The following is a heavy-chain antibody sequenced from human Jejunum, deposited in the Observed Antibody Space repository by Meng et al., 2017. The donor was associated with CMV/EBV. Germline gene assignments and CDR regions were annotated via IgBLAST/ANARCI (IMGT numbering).Heavy chain of an antibody. D-gene: IGHD1-26*01. CDR1: EYPFIDYY. V-gene: IGHV1-2*02. CDR3: AKDGGSYLDYYFDY. J-gene: IGHJ4*02. CDR2: INPNTGDT. Sequence: EYPFIDYYLHWVRQAPGQGLEWMGWINPNTGDTNYAQKFQGRVTMTRDMSINTVYMELTRLRSDDTAVYYCAKDGGSYLDYYFDYWGQGTLVTVSS.